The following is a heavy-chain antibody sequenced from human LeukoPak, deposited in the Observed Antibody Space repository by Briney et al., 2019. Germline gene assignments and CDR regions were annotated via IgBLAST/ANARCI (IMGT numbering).Heavy chain of an antibody. CDR1: GFTFSSYG. CDR2: IWYDGSNK. V-gene: IGHV3-33*08. CDR3: ARDEPALGFDY. Sequence: GSLRLSCAASGFTFSSYGMHWVRQAPGKGLEWVAVIWYDGSNKYYADSVKGRFTISRDNSKNTLYLQMNSLRAEDTAVYYCARDEPALGFDYWGQGTLVTVSS. J-gene: IGHJ4*02. D-gene: IGHD7-27*01.